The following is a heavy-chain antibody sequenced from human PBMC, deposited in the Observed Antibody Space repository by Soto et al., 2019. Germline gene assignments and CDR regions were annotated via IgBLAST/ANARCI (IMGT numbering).Heavy chain of an antibody. CDR1: GGSFSGYY. CDR3: ARGRGEGYCSGGSCSTHGYYFDY. Sequence: SETLSLTCAVYGGSFSGYYWSWFRQPPGKGLEWIGEINHSGSTNYNPSLKSRVAISVDTSKNQFSLKLSSVTAADTAVYSCARGRGEGYCSGGSCSTHGYYFDYWGQGTLVTVSS. J-gene: IGHJ4*02. D-gene: IGHD2-15*01. V-gene: IGHV4-34*01. CDR2: INHSGST.